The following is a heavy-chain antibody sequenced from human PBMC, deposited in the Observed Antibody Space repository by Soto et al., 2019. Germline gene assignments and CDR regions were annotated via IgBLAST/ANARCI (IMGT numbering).Heavy chain of an antibody. CDR3: ARATDYGDYGYYYGMDV. CDR2: IYYSGST. CDR1: GGSISSYY. J-gene: IGHJ6*02. Sequence: SETLSLTCTVSGGSISSYYWSWIRQPPGKGLEWIGYIYYSGSTNYNPSLKSRVTISVDTSKNQFSLKLSSVTAADTAVYYCARATDYGDYGYYYGMDVWGQGTTVTVYS. D-gene: IGHD4-17*01. V-gene: IGHV4-59*01.